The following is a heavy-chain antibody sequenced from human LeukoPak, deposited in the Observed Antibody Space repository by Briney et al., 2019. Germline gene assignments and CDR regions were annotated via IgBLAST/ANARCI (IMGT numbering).Heavy chain of an antibody. Sequence: SETLSLTCTVSGGSISNYYWGWIRQPPGKGLEWIGNIYYTGGTKYNPSLRSRVTISVDTSKNQFSLKLSSVTAADTAVYYCARGQSYDYVWWFDPWGQGTLVTVSS. CDR3: ARGQSYDYVWWFDP. J-gene: IGHJ5*02. V-gene: IGHV4-59*01. D-gene: IGHD3-16*01. CDR1: GGSISNYY. CDR2: IYYTGGT.